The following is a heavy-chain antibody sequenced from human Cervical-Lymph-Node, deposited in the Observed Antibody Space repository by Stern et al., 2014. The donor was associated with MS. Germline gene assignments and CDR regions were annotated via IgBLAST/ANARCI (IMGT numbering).Heavy chain of an antibody. D-gene: IGHD2-2*01. V-gene: IGHV1-18*04. J-gene: IGHJ5*02. CDR3: ARSSYCSSTSCFNWFDP. Sequence: VQLVQSGAEVKKPGASVKVSCKASGYTFTSYGISWVRQAPGQGLEWMGWIRAYNGNTNYAQKLQGRVTMTTDTSTSTAYMELRSLRSDDTAVYYCARSSYCSSTSCFNWFDPWGQGTLVTVSS. CDR1: GYTFTSYG. CDR2: IRAYNGNT.